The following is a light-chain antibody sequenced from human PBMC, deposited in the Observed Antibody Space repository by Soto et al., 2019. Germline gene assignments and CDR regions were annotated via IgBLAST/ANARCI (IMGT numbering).Light chain of an antibody. Sequence: EVVLTQSPATLSLSPGERATLSCRANQSVSANYLAWYQQKPGQAPRLLIYGASSRATAIPDRFSGSGSGTDFTLTISRLEPEDVAVFSCHQYGSSPFTFGPGTKVDIK. CDR2: GAS. J-gene: IGKJ3*01. V-gene: IGKV3-20*01. CDR3: HQYGSSPFT. CDR1: QSVSANY.